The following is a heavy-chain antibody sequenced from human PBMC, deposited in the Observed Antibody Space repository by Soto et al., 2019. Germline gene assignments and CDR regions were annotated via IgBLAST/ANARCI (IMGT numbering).Heavy chain of an antibody. J-gene: IGHJ6*02. CDR3: ARQARTVNRAPYYYGMDV. Sequence: QLQLQESGPGLMKPSETLSLTCTVSGGSISSSSFYWGWIRQPPGKGLEWIGSVYYGGSTYYNPSLERRVTISVDTSKIQFSLRLSSVTAADTAMYYCARQARTVNRAPYYYGMDVWGQGTTVTVSS. V-gene: IGHV4-39*01. CDR1: GGSISSSSFY. D-gene: IGHD3-10*01. CDR2: VYYGGST.